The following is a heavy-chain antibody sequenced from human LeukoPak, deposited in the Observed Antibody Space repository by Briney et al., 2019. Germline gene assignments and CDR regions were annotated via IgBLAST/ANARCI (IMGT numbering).Heavy chain of an antibody. CDR2: INHSGST. Sequence: SETLSLTCAVFGGSFSDSYWSWIRKPPGKGLEWIGEINHSGSTNYSPSLKSRVTISVDTSKSQFSLKLSSVTAADTAVYYCARGGYTYGYAYWGQGTLVTVSS. CDR3: ARGGYTYGYAY. D-gene: IGHD5-18*01. V-gene: IGHV4-34*01. J-gene: IGHJ4*02. CDR1: GGSFSDSY.